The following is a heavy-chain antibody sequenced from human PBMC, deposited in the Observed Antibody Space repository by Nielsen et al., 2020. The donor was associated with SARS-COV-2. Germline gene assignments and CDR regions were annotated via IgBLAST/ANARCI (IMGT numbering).Heavy chain of an antibody. Sequence: SETLSLTCAVSGGSINNNNWWNWVRQPPGKGLEWIGEIYYSGTTNYNPSLKSRVTISIDTSKNQFSLNLSSVTAADMAVYYCARRAEGLELWRRYFYYMDVWGKGTTVTVSS. CDR2: IYYSGTT. CDR1: GGSINNNNW. CDR3: ARRAEGLELWRRYFYYMDV. D-gene: IGHD5-18*01. J-gene: IGHJ6*03. V-gene: IGHV4-4*02.